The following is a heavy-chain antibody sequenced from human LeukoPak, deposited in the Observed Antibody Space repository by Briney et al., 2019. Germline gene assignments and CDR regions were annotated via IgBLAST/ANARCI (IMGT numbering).Heavy chain of an antibody. CDR3: ARAPPYGSGWSKGVLDY. Sequence: SGTLSLTCTVSGDSISSNNWCSWVRQPPGKGLEWIGEIYHSGSTNYNPSLKSRVTISVDKSKNQFSLKVTSVTAADTAVYYCARAPPYGSGWSKGVLDYWGQGTLVTVSS. CDR2: IYHSGST. V-gene: IGHV4-4*02. J-gene: IGHJ4*02. D-gene: IGHD6-19*01. CDR1: GDSISSNNW.